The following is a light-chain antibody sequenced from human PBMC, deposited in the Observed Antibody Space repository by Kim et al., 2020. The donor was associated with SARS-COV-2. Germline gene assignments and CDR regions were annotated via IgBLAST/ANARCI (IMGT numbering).Light chain of an antibody. CDR1: QDIKNY. CDR3: QQYGNMPYT. CDR2: IAS. V-gene: IGKV1-33*01. J-gene: IGKJ2*01. Sequence: SAAVGDRVTITCPASQDIKNYLNWYQQKPGKAPKLLIYIASNLEIGVSSRFSGSGSETEFTFTITSLQPEDIATYYCQQYGNMPYTFGQGTKLEI.